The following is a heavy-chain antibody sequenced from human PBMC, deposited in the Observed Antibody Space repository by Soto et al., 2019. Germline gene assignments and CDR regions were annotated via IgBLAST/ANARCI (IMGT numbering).Heavy chain of an antibody. J-gene: IGHJ4*02. CDR3: ASSGAGSGWL. CDR1: GGSVSSGRYY. Sequence: QVQLQESGPGLVKPSETLSLTCTVSGGSVSSGRYYWSWGREPPGKGLEWIGFVYYTGSTKYKSPLKRRVTLSLDPSKNQFSLKLTSVTAADTAVYYCASSGAGSGWLGGQGTLVTVSS. V-gene: IGHV4-61*01. CDR2: VYYTGST. D-gene: IGHD6-19*01.